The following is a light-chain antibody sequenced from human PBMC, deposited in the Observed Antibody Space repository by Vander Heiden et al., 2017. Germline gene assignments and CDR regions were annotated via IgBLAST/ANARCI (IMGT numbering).Light chain of an antibody. J-gene: IGKJ2*01. Sequence: ETVVTQSPASLSVSPGERATLSCRASQSVSSNLAWYQQRPGQAPRLLIYGASTRATGIPVRFSGSGYGKEFTLTVSSRQSEDFAVYYCQQYNNWPMYTFGQGTKMEIK. CDR3: QQYNNWPMYT. CDR2: GAS. V-gene: IGKV3-15*01. CDR1: QSVSSN.